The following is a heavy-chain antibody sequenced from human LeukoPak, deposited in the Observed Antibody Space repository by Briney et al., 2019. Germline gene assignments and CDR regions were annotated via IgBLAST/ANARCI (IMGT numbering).Heavy chain of an antibody. J-gene: IGHJ3*02. Sequence: PSETLSLTCTVSGGSISSYYWNWIRQPAGKGLEWIGRIHTSGSTNYNPSLRGRVTMSVDTTKNQFSLNLSSVTAADTAVYSCARGLPVPAYECLDIWGQGTMVTVSS. CDR2: IHTSGST. D-gene: IGHD2-2*01. CDR1: GGSISSYY. CDR3: ARGLPVPAYECLDI. V-gene: IGHV4-4*07.